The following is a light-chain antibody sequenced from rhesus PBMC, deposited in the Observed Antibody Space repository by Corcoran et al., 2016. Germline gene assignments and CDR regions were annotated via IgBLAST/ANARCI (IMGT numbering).Light chain of an antibody. CDR1: QDINNY. V-gene: IGKV1-66*01. CDR3: QQYNNSPLT. CDR2: YAS. J-gene: IGKJ4*01. Sequence: DIQMTQSPSSLSASVGDRITITCRASQDINNYLSWYQQKPGKAPKPLIYYASILETGVPSRFSGSRSGTDYTLTINSLQPEYITTDYCQQYNNSPLTFGGGTKVEIK.